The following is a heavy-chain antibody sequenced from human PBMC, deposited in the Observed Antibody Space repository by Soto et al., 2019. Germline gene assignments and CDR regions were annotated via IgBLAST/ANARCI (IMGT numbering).Heavy chain of an antibody. Sequence: PGGSLRLSCATSGFTFSDCALSWVRQAPGKGLEWVAHITTSGGTINYADSVKGRFTISRDNSKDTLYLQMNSLRPDDTAVYYCAKGAYGDMLYFFGMDVWGQGTTVTVSS. CDR2: ITTSGGTI. CDR1: GFTFSDCA. D-gene: IGHD4-17*01. J-gene: IGHJ6*02. V-gene: IGHV3-23*01. CDR3: AKGAYGDMLYFFGMDV.